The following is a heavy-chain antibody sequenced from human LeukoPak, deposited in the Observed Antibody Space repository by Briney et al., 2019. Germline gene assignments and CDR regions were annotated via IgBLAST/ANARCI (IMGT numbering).Heavy chain of an antibody. J-gene: IGHJ3*02. D-gene: IGHD2-21*01. V-gene: IGHV1-2*02. Sequence: ASVKVSCKASSYTFTGYYIHWVRQAPGQGLEWMGWINFNNAGTNNAQKFQGRITMTRDTSLSTVYMELTSLRYDDPAVYFCARVWWNAFDIWGQGTMVTVSS. CDR3: ARVWWNAFDI. CDR2: INFNNAGT. CDR1: SYTFTGYY.